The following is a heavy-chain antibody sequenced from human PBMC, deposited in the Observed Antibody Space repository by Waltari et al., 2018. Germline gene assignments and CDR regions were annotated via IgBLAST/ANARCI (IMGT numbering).Heavy chain of an antibody. CDR2: IYYSGST. D-gene: IGHD2-21*01. CDR3: ARDVDMSFYYYMDV. J-gene: IGHJ6*03. Sequence: QLQLQESGPRLVKPSDTLSLSCTVSGGPISSNPYYWVWIRQTPGKGLEWIGSIYYSGSTYYNPSLKSRVTIAVDTAKNQVSLKLTSVSAADTAVYYCARDVDMSFYYYMDVWGKGTTVTISS. CDR1: GGPISSNPYY. V-gene: IGHV4-39*07.